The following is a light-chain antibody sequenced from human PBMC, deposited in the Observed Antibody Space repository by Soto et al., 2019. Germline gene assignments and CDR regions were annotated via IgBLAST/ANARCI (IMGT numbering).Light chain of an antibody. CDR2: DDS. CDR3: QVWDSSSDHYV. V-gene: IGLV3-21*02. CDR1: NIGSKS. J-gene: IGLJ1*01. Sequence: SYELTQPPSVSVAPGQAARIGCEGDNIGSKSVHWYQQKSGQAPVLVVYDDSDRPSGIPERFSGSTSGNTATLTISRVEAGDEADYYCQVWDSSSDHYVFGTGTKVTVL.